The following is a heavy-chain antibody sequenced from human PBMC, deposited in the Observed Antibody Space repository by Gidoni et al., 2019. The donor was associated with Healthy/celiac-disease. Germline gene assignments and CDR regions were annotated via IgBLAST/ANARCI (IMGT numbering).Heavy chain of an antibody. V-gene: IGHV4-34*01. J-gene: IGHJ4*02. CDR1: GVSCSGYY. CDR3: ASSFLYYYGSGSYTY. CDR2: INHSGST. D-gene: IGHD3-10*01. Sequence: QVQLQQWGAGLLKPSETLSLTCAVYGVSCSGYYWSWIRQPPGKGLEWIGEINHSGSTNYNTSLKSRVTISVDTSKNQFSLKLSSVTAADTAVYYCASSFLYYYGSGSYTYWGQGTLVTVSS.